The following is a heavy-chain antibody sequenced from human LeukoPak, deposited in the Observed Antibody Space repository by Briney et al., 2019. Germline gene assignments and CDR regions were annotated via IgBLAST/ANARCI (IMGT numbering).Heavy chain of an antibody. CDR3: ARVHRFTRSPGKRPAPYYFDY. CDR2: ISAYNGNT. CDR1: GYTFTSYG. J-gene: IGHJ4*02. V-gene: IGHV1-18*01. D-gene: IGHD3-10*01. Sequence: GASVKVSCKASGYTFTSYGISWVRQAPGQGLEWMGRISAYNGNTNYAQKLQGRVTMTTDTSTSTAYMELRSLRSDDTAVYYCARVHRFTRSPGKRPAPYYFDYWGQGTLVTVSS.